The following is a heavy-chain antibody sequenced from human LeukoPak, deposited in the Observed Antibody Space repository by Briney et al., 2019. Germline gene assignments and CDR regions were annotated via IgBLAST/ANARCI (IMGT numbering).Heavy chain of an antibody. D-gene: IGHD3-10*01. Sequence: PGGSLRLPCAASGFPFDEHAMHWVRQGPGKGLEWVSGISYSSETIGYVDSVKGRFTISRDNVRKSLYLQMNSLRIEDTALYYCAKDRGGGSQLGDAYDVWGQGTMVSVSA. CDR3: AKDRGGGSQLGDAYDV. J-gene: IGHJ3*01. CDR2: ISYSSETI. CDR1: GFPFDEHA. V-gene: IGHV3-9*01.